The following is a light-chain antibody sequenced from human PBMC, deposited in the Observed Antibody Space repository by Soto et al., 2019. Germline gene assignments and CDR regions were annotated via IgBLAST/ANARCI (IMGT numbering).Light chain of an antibody. Sequence: QSVLTQPPSVSEAPRQRVTISCSGSTSNIGKNAVNWYQQLPGKAPKLLIYYDDLLPSGVSDRFSGSKSGASASLAISGLQSEDEADYYCAAWDDSLNGVVIGGGTKLTVL. CDR1: TSNIGKNA. CDR2: YDD. V-gene: IGLV1-36*01. J-gene: IGLJ2*01. CDR3: AAWDDSLNGVV.